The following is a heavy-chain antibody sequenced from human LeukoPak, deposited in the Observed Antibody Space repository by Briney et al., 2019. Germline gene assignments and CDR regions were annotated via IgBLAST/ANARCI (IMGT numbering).Heavy chain of an antibody. CDR3: AKDVLYGSGTYNFDY. J-gene: IGHJ4*02. D-gene: IGHD3-10*01. V-gene: IGHV3-30*02. CDR1: GFIFSNYG. Sequence: GGSLRLSCAASGFIFSNYGMHWVRQAPGKGLEWVAFIRYDGSNKYYVGSVKGRFTISRDNAKNTLYLQMNSLRAEDTAVYYCAKDVLYGSGTYNFDYWGQGTLVTVSS. CDR2: IRYDGSNK.